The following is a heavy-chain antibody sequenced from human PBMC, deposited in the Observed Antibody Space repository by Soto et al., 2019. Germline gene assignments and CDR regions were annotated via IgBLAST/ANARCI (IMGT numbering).Heavy chain of an antibody. J-gene: IGHJ5*02. CDR2: ISAYNGNT. Sequence: ASVKVSCKASGYTFTSYGISWVRQAPGQGLEWMGWISAYNGNTNYAQKLQGRVTMTTDTSTSTAYMELRSLGSDDTAVYYCARGCSSTSCYRLNWFAPWGQGTLVTVSS. V-gene: IGHV1-18*01. CDR1: GYTFTSYG. D-gene: IGHD2-2*01. CDR3: ARGCSSTSCYRLNWFAP.